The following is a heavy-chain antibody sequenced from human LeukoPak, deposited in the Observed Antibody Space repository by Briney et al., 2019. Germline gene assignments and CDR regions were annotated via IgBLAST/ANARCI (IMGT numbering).Heavy chain of an antibody. D-gene: IGHD1-26*01. J-gene: IGHJ3*02. Sequence: ASVKVSCKASGYTFTGYYMHWVRQAPGQGLEWMGWLNPNSGGTNYAQKFQGRVTITRDTSISTAYMELSRQRSDDTAVYYCVRDMAGAVDAFDIWGQGTMVTVSS. CDR2: LNPNSGGT. CDR1: GYTFTGYY. V-gene: IGHV1-2*02. CDR3: VRDMAGAVDAFDI.